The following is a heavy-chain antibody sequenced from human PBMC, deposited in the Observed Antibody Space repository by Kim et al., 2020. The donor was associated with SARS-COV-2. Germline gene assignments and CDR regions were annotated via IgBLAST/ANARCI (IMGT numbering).Heavy chain of an antibody. Sequence: SVKVSCKASGGTFSSYAISWVRQAPGQGLEWMGGIIPIFGTANYAQKFQGRVTITADESTSTAYMELSSLRSEDTAVYYCARDKDYYDSSGYYQDAFDIWGQGTMVTVSS. CDR2: IIPIFGTA. V-gene: IGHV1-69*13. D-gene: IGHD3-22*01. CDR1: GGTFSSYA. CDR3: ARDKDYYDSSGYYQDAFDI. J-gene: IGHJ3*02.